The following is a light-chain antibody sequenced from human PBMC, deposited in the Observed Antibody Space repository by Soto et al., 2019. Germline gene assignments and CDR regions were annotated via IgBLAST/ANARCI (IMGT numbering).Light chain of an antibody. V-gene: IGKV3-20*01. CDR2: GAS. Sequence: EIVLMQSPGTLSLSPGERATLSCRASQSISSNYLAWYQQKPGQAPGLLIYGASFRATGIPDRFSGSGSGTDFTFTLSIMEPEDFAVYYYHQQGRSPSPFTFGPGTKVDI. CDR1: QSISSNY. CDR3: HQQGRSPSPFT. J-gene: IGKJ3*01.